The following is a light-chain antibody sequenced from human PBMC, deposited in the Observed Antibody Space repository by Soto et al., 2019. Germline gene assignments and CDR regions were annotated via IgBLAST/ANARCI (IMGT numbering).Light chain of an antibody. J-gene: IGKJ2*01. CDR2: GAS. V-gene: IGKV1-39*01. CDR1: QNVWTY. CDR3: QQSFFIPHS. Sequence: DVHMTQSPSSLSASVGDRVTITCRASQNVWTYVNWYQHKPGKAPTLLIYGASDLESGVPARFSGTGSGTDFTLTISSLQSEDFATYYCQQSFFIPHSFGQGTKVNTK.